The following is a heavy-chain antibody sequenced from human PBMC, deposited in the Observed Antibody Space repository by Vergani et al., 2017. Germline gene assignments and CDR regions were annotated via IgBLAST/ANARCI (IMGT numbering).Heavy chain of an antibody. CDR1: GFTFSSYS. CDR2: IISSSSTI. CDR3: ARAADIVVVVTTPGDGMDV. V-gene: IGHV3-48*01. D-gene: IGHD2-15*01. J-gene: IGHJ6*02. Sequence: VHLVESGGGLVQPGGSLRLSCAASGFTFSSYSMNWVRQAPGKGLEWVSYIISSSSTIYNADSVKGRFTISRDNAKNSLYLQMNSLRAEETAVYYCARAADIVVVVTTPGDGMDVWGQGTTVTVSS.